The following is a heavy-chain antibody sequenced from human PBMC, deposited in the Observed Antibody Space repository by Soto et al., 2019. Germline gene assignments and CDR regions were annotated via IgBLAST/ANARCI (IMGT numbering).Heavy chain of an antibody. J-gene: IGHJ3*02. Sequence: ASVKVSCKASGYTFTSYYMHWVRQAPGQGLEWMGIINPSGGSTSYAQKFQGRVTMTRDTSTSTVYMELSGLRSEDTAVYYCASNGRQTRSGSFDAFDIWGQGTMVTVSS. CDR2: INPSGGST. D-gene: IGHD1-26*01. V-gene: IGHV1-46*01. CDR1: GYTFTSYY. CDR3: ASNGRQTRSGSFDAFDI.